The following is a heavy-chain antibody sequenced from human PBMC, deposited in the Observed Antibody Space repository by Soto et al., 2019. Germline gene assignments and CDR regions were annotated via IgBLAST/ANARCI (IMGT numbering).Heavy chain of an antibody. CDR1: GFTFSYYW. V-gene: IGHV3-74*01. J-gene: IGHJ3*01. CDR2: IHSDGSST. CDR3: ARGARGAFDL. Sequence: EVQLVESEGGLVQPGGSLRLSCAASGFTFSYYWMHWVRQAPGQGLVWVSRIHSDGSSTTYADSVKGRFTISRDNAKNTPDLQMNRLRAEDTAVHYCARGARGAFDLWGKGAMVTVS.